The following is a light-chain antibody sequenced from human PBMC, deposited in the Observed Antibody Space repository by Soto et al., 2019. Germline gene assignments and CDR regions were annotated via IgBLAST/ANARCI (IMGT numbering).Light chain of an antibody. CDR3: QQYNNWPSIT. CDR2: GAS. CDR1: QSVSGN. J-gene: IGKJ5*01. Sequence: EIVMTQSPATLSVSPGERATLSCRASQSVSGNLAWYQQTPGQAPRLXXYGASTGATGIPARFSGSGSGTELTLTISSLQSEDFAVYYCQQYNNWPSITFGQGTRLEIK. V-gene: IGKV3-15*01.